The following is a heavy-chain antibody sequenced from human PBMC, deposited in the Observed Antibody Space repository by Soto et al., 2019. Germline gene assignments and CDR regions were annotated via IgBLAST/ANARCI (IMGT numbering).Heavy chain of an antibody. Sequence: ASVKVSCKASGYTFTSYYMHWVRQAPGQGLEWMGIINPSGGSTSYAQKFEGRVTMTRDTSTSTVYMELSSLRSEDTAVYYCARDSGYNSGNNWLDPCGQGTMVTVYS. CDR3: ARDSGYNSGNNWLDP. CDR2: INPSGGST. V-gene: IGHV1-46*01. CDR1: GYTFTSYY. J-gene: IGHJ5*02. D-gene: IGHD5-12*01.